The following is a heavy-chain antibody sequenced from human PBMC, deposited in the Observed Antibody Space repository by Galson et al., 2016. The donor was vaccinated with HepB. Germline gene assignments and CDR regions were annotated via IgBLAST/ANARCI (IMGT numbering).Heavy chain of an antibody. D-gene: IGHD1-26*01. CDR2: IWFDGNIK. CDR1: GFNFSAYG. CDR3: AKGAISGSYSAALDA. Sequence: LRLSCAASGFNFSAYGMHWVRQAPGKGLDWVAAIWFDGNIKYHADSVKGRFIVSRDNSKNTLYLQLNSVRVEDTAIYYCAKGAISGSYSAALDAWGQGTMVTVSS. V-gene: IGHV3-33*03. J-gene: IGHJ3*01.